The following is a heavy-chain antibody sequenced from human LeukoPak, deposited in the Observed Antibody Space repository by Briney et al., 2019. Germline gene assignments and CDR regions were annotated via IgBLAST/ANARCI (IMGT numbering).Heavy chain of an antibody. CDR2: ISTYNGNT. CDR3: ATGGQWLRYFQH. V-gene: IGHV1-18*01. Sequence: ASVKVSCKASGYTFTSYGITWVRQAPGQGLEWMGWISTYNGNTKYAQKFQGRVTMTTETSTSTVYMDLRSLRSDDTAVYYCATGGQWLRYFQHWGQGTPVTVSS. D-gene: IGHD6-19*01. CDR1: GYTFTSYG. J-gene: IGHJ1*01.